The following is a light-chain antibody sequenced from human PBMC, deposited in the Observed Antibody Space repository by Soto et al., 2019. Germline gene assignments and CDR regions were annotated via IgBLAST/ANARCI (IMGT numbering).Light chain of an antibody. CDR2: DVN. Sequence: QSVLTQPASVSGSPGQSITISCTGTSSNVGAYNHVSWYQQHPDKAPKLMIYDVNMWPSGVSHRFSGSKSGYTASLTISGLQAEDEADYYCSSYASSTSVLFGGGTQLTVL. J-gene: IGLJ2*01. V-gene: IGLV2-14*03. CDR3: SSYASSTSVL. CDR1: SSNVGAYNH.